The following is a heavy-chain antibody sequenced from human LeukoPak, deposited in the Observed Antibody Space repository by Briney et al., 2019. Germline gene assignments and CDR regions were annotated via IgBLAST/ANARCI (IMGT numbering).Heavy chain of an antibody. V-gene: IGHV4-4*07. CDR3: ARDYSNYVVWFDP. Sequence: SETLSLTCTVSGGSISSYYWSWIRQPAGKGLEWIGRIYTSGSTNYNPSLRSRVAISVDKSKNQFSLKLSSVTAADTAAYYCARDYSNYVVWFDPWGQGTLVTVSS. CDR1: GGSISSYY. CDR2: IYTSGST. J-gene: IGHJ5*02. D-gene: IGHD4-11*01.